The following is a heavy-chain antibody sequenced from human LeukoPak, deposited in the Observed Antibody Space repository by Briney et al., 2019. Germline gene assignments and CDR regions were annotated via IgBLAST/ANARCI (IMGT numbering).Heavy chain of an antibody. CDR2: ISSSSSYI. CDR3: ASSSGWYPGFDY. CDR1: GFTFSSYG. D-gene: IGHD6-19*01. J-gene: IGHJ4*02. Sequence: PGGSLRLSCAASGFTFSSYGMNWVRQAPGKGLEWVSSISSSSSYIYYADSVKGRFTISRDNAKNSLYLQMNSLRAEDTAVYYCASSSGWYPGFDYWGQGTLVTVSS. V-gene: IGHV3-21*01.